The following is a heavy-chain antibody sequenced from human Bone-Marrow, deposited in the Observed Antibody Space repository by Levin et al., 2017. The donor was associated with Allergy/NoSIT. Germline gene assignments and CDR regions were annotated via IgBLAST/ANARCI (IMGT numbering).Heavy chain of an antibody. CDR2: ISSSGSTI. V-gene: IGHV3-48*03. CDR1: GFTFSSYE. J-gene: IGHJ6*02. D-gene: IGHD3-3*01. CDR3: ARDAPPLRFLEYPTNGYYGMDV. Sequence: GGSLRLSCAASGFTFSSYEMNWVRQAPGKGLEWVSYISSSGSTIYYADSVKGRFTISRDNAKNSLYLQMNSLRAEDTAVYYCARDAPPLRFLEYPTNGYYGMDVWGQGTTVTVSS.